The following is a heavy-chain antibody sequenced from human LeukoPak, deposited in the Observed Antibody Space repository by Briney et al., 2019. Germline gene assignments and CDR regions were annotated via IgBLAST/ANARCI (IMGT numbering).Heavy chain of an antibody. D-gene: IGHD1-1*01. J-gene: IGHJ5*02. CDR3: ARDSGTTGPVDNWFDP. CDR1: GYTFTGYY. CDR2: INPNSGGT. Sequence: GASVKVSCKASGYTFTGYYMHWVRQAPGQGLEWMGWINPNSGGTNYAQKFQGRVTMTRDTSISTAYMELSRLRSDDTAVYYCARDSGTTGPVDNWFDPWGQGTLVTVSS. V-gene: IGHV1-2*02.